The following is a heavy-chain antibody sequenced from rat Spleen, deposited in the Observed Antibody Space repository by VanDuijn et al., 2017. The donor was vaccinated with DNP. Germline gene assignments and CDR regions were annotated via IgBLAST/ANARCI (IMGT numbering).Heavy chain of an antibody. CDR2: ITSSVGST. V-gene: IGHV5-31*01. Sequence: EVQLVESGGDLVQPGRSLKLSCVASGFTFNNYWMTWIRQVPGKGLEWVASITSSVGSTYYPDSVKGRFTISRDNAKNTLYLQMNSLRSEDTATYYCERDWGHTTGPHYFDYGGQGVMVTVSS. CDR1: GFTFNNYW. CDR3: ERDWGHTTGPHYFDY. J-gene: IGHJ2*01. D-gene: IGHD1-9*01.